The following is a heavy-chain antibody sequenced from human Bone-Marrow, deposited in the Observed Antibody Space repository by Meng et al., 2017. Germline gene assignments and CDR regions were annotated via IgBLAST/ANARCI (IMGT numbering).Heavy chain of an antibody. Sequence: QVQLQQWGAGLLKPSETLSLTCAVYGGSFSGYYWSWSRQPPGKGLEWIGEINHSGSTNYNPSLKSRVTISVDTSKNQFSLKLSSVTAADTAVYYCARGTRPLLFQHWGQGTLVTVSS. J-gene: IGHJ1*01. D-gene: IGHD1-1*01. V-gene: IGHV4-34*01. CDR1: GGSFSGYY. CDR2: INHSGST. CDR3: ARGTRPLLFQH.